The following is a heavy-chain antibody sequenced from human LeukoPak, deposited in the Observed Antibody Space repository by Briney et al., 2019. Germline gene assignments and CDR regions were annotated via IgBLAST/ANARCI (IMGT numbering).Heavy chain of an antibody. Sequence: SETLSLTCAVPGGSISSNNWWGWVRQPPGKGLEWIGEIYHSGSPNYNPSLKSRVTISVDKSRNHFSLNLSSVTAADTAVYYCARVNVNNWHSCDYWGQGTLVTVSS. V-gene: IGHV4-4*02. CDR1: GGSISSNNW. D-gene: IGHD1-1*01. CDR3: ARVNVNNWHSCDY. CDR2: IYHSGSP. J-gene: IGHJ4*02.